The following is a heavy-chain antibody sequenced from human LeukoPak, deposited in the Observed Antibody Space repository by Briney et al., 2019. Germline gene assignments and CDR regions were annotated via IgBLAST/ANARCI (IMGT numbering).Heavy chain of an antibody. V-gene: IGHV1-2*02. D-gene: IGHD6-13*01. J-gene: IGHJ4*02. CDR2: INPNSGGT. CDR3: ARQYSSSWQIDC. Sequence: ASVKVSCKASGYTFTSYAMNWVRQAPGQGLEWMGWINPNSGGTNYAQKFQGRVTMTRDTSISTAYMELSRLRSDDTAVYYCARQYSSSWQIDCWGQGTLVTVSS. CDR1: GYTFTSYA.